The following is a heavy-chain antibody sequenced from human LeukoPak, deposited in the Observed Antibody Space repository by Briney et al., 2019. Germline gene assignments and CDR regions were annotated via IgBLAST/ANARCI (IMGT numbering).Heavy chain of an antibody. D-gene: IGHD3-22*01. J-gene: IGHJ4*02. CDR1: GFTFSSFA. CDR2: ISGSGGST. V-gene: IGHV3-23*01. Sequence: GGSLRLSCAASGFTFSSFAMSWVRQAPGKGLEWVSAISGSGGSTYYADSVKGRFTISRDNSKNTLYLQMNSLRAEDTAVYYCAKDPPYYDSSGYDYWGQGTLVTVSS. CDR3: AKDPPYYDSSGYDY.